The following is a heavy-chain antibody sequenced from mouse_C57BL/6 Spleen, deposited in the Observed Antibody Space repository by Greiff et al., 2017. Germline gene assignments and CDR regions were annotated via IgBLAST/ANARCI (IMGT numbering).Heavy chain of an antibody. V-gene: IGHV1-42*01. CDR1: GYSFTGYY. J-gene: IGHJ2*01. CDR2: INPSTGGT. CDR3: AREYFNY. Sequence: VQLQQPGPELVKPGASVKISCKASGYSFTGYYMNWVKQSPEKSLEWIGEINPSTGGTTYNQKFKAKATLTVDKSSSTAYMQLKSLTSEDSAVYYCAREYFNYWGQGTTLTVSS.